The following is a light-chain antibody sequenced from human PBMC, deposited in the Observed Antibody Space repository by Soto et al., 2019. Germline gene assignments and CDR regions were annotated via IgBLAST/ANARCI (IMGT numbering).Light chain of an antibody. CDR1: SSYIGGYIF. V-gene: IGLV2-14*01. J-gene: IGLJ1*01. Sequence: QSALTQPASVSGSHGQSITVSCTGTSSYIGGYIFVSWYQQHPGKAPKLMIYDINNRPSGVSKRFSGSKSGNTASLTISGLQAEDEADYYCVSYTARSSYVFGTGTKLTVL. CDR3: VSYTARSSYV. CDR2: DIN.